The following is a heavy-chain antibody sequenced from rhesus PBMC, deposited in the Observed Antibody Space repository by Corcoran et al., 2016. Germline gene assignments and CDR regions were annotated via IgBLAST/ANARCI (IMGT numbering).Heavy chain of an antibody. CDR2: IYGNSGST. CDR3: ARGDSGTWIPFDY. D-gene: IGHD6-25*01. Sequence: QVQLQESGPGLVKPSETLSLTCAVSGYSISSNYWSWIRQPPGKGLEWIGYIYGNSGSTYYNPSLKGRVTISTDPSKNQFSLKLSSVTAADTAVYYCARGDSGTWIPFDYWGQGVLVTVSS. CDR1: GYSISSNY. V-gene: IGHV4-147*01. J-gene: IGHJ4*01.